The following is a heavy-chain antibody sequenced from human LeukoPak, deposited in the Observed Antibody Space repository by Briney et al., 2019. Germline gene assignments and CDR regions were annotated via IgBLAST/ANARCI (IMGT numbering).Heavy chain of an antibody. CDR2: INSDGSST. J-gene: IGHJ4*02. Sequence: GWSLRLSCAASGFTFSNYWMHWVRQAPGKGLVWVSRINSDGSSTSYADSVKGRFTISRDNAKNTLYLQMNSLRAEDTAVYYCARESSVGAHKAFDYWGQGTLVTVSS. D-gene: IGHD1-26*01. CDR1: GFTFSNYW. V-gene: IGHV3-74*01. CDR3: ARESSVGAHKAFDY.